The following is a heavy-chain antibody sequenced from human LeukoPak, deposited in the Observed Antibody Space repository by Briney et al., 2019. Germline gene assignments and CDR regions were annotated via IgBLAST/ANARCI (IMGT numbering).Heavy chain of an antibody. V-gene: IGHV3-21*01. CDR3: ASEGVVGVTAHFDY. CDR2: ITSSSSHT. Sequence: PGGSLRLSCAASGFTFSSYSMNWVRQAPGKGLEWVSSITSSSSHTFYADSVKGRFTISRDNAKSSLYLQMNNLRADDTAVYYCASEGVVGVTAHFDYWGQGTLVTVSS. D-gene: IGHD1-26*01. J-gene: IGHJ4*02. CDR1: GFTFSSYS.